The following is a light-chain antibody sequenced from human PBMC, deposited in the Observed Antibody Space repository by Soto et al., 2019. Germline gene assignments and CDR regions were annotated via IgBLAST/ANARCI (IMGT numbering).Light chain of an antibody. V-gene: IGLV1-40*01. J-gene: IGLJ3*02. CDR3: QAYDYSLTASV. Sequence: QSVLTQPPSVSGAPGQRVTLSCTGNTSNLGAGYDVHWYQQLPGAAPKLVIFGNRNRPSGVPERFSGSKSGTSASLAITGLPAEDEADYYCQAYDYSLTASVFGGGTKLTVL. CDR2: GNR. CDR1: TSNLGAGYD.